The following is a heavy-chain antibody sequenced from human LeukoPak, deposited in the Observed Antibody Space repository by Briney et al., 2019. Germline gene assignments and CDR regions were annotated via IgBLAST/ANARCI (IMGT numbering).Heavy chain of an antibody. CDR3: AKDGYFIVATANFGY. D-gene: IGHD5-12*01. CDR1: GFTFSSYA. CDR2: ISGSGGST. V-gene: IGHV3-23*01. Sequence: GGSLRLSCAASGFTFSSYAMSWVRQAPGKGLEWVSAISGSGGSTYYADSVKGRFTISRDNSKNTLYLQMNSLRAEDTAVYYCAKDGYFIVATANFGYWGQGTLVTVSS. J-gene: IGHJ4*02.